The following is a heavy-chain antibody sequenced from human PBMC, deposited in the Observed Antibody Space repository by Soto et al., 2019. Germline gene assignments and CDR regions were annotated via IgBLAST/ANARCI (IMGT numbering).Heavy chain of an antibody. CDR2: IYHSGST. D-gene: IGHD3-10*01. CDR1: GGSISSSNW. Sequence: QVQLHESGPGLVKPSGTLSLTCAVSGGSISSSNWWTWVRQPPGKGLEWIGEIYHSGSTNYNPSLMNRVTISLDKSKNHFYLRLNTVTAADTTVYYCATSRGSGRLDNWGQGTLVTVSS. J-gene: IGHJ4*02. V-gene: IGHV4-4*02. CDR3: ATSRGSGRLDN.